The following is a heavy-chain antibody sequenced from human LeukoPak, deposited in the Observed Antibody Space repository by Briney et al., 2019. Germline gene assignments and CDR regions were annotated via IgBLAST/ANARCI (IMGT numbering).Heavy chain of an antibody. Sequence: GGSLRLSCAASGFTFSSYSMNWVRQAPGKGLEWVPSISSSSSYIYYADSVKGRFTISRDNAKNSLYLQMNSLRAEDTAVYYCARGGGDYATHAFDIWGQGTMVTVSS. V-gene: IGHV3-21*01. CDR3: ARGGGDYATHAFDI. D-gene: IGHD4-17*01. J-gene: IGHJ3*02. CDR1: GFTFSSYS. CDR2: ISSSSSYI.